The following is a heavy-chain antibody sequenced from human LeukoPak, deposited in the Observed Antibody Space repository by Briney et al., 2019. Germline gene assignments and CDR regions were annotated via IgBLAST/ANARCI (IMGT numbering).Heavy chain of an antibody. Sequence: GGSLILSCAASGFTFDNYAMHWVRQAPGKGLEWVSGITWNSGNIMYADSVKGRFTISRDNAKNSLYLQMNSLRAEDTAVYYCARGDGSGSYDYWGQGTLVTVSS. CDR1: GFTFDNYA. D-gene: IGHD3-10*01. V-gene: IGHV3-9*01. CDR2: ITWNSGNI. CDR3: ARGDGSGSYDY. J-gene: IGHJ4*02.